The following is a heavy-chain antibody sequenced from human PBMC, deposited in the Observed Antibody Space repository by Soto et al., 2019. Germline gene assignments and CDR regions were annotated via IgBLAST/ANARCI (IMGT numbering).Heavy chain of an antibody. J-gene: IGHJ4*02. D-gene: IGHD1-26*01. V-gene: IGHV3-33*01. CDR3: ARYLGWAGFGYFDH. CDR2: IWYDGSNK. Sequence: GGSLRLSCAASGFIFSNYGMHWVRQAPGKGLEWVALIWYDGSNKYYADSVKGRFTISRDNSKNTLYLQMNTLRVEDTDLYYNARYLGWAGFGYFDHWGQGSLVTVSS. CDR1: GFIFSNYG.